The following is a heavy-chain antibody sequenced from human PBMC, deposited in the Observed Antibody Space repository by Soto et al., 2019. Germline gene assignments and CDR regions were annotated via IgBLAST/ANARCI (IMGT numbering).Heavy chain of an antibody. CDR3: AKDTGLGSGIHDAFDI. V-gene: IGHV3-9*01. J-gene: IGHJ3*02. CDR1: GFTFDDYA. D-gene: IGHD6-19*01. CDR2: ISWNSGSI. Sequence: PGGSLRLSCAASGFTFDDYAMHWVRQAPGKGLEWVSGISWNSGSIGYADSVKGRFTISRDNAKNSLYLQMNSLRAEDTALYYCAKDTGLGSGIHDAFDIWGQGTMVTVSS.